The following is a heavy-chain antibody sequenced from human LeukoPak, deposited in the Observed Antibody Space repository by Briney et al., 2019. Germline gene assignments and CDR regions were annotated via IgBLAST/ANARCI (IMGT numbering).Heavy chain of an antibody. D-gene: IGHD3-9*01. CDR3: ARLEYYDILTGYPNWFDP. CDR2: INHSGST. J-gene: IGHJ5*02. CDR1: GGSFSGYY. Sequence: PSETRSLTCAVYGGSFSGYYWSWIRQPPGKGMEWIGEINHSGSTNYNPSLESRVTISVDTSKNQFSLKLSSVTTADTAVYYCARLEYYDILTGYPNWFDPWGQGTLVTVSS. V-gene: IGHV4-34*01.